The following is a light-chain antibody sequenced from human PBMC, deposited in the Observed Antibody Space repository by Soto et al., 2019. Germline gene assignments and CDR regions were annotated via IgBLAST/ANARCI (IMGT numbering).Light chain of an antibody. V-gene: IGLV2-8*01. Sequence: QSALTQPPSASGSPGQSVTISCTGTSSGVGGYNYVSWYQQHPGRAPKLMIYEVSKRPSGVPDRFSGSKSGNTASLTVSGLQAEGETDYYCSSYAGSNNLVFGGGTKLTVL. CDR1: SSGVGGYNY. CDR2: EVS. CDR3: SSYAGSNNLV. J-gene: IGLJ2*01.